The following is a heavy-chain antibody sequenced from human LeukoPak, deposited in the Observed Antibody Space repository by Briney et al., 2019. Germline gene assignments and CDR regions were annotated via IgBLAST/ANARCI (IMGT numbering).Heavy chain of an antibody. CDR3: AREVLYGSGSYLDY. CDR2: IYYSGST. J-gene: IGHJ4*02. V-gene: IGHV4-61*01. Sequence: SETLSLTCTVSGGSVSSGSYYWSWIRQPPGKGLEWIGYIYYSGSTNYNPSRKSRVTISVDTSRNQFSLKLSSVTAADTAVYYCAREVLYGSGSYLDYWGQGTLVTVSS. D-gene: IGHD3-10*01. CDR1: GGSVSSGSYY.